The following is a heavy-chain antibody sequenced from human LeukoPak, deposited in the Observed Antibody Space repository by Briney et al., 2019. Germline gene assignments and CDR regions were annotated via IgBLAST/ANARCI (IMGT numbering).Heavy chain of an antibody. CDR3: VRRAGYTSGWPTVDY. J-gene: IGHJ4*02. D-gene: IGHD6-19*01. CDR1: GYNFTTHW. Sequence: GESLKISCKGSGYNFTTHWIGWVRQMPGEGLEWMGIIYPGDSDTRYSPSFQGQVTISGDKSISTAYLQWSSLKASDTAMYYCVRRAGYTSGWPTVDYWGQGTLITVSS. CDR2: IYPGDSDT. V-gene: IGHV5-51*01.